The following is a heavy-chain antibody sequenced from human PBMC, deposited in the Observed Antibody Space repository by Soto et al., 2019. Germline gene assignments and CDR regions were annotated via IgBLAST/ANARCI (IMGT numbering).Heavy chain of an antibody. J-gene: IGHJ6*02. V-gene: IGHV3-21*01. CDR3: ARNSYCSSTSCYQLYYYYGMDF. Sequence: GVLRLSCAASGFTFSSYSMNWVRQAPGKGLEWVSSISSSSSYIYYADSVKGRFTISRDNAKNSLYLQMNSLRAEDTAVYYCARNSYCSSTSCYQLYYYYGMDFWGQGTTVTVSS. CDR2: ISSSSSYI. D-gene: IGHD2-2*01. CDR1: GFTFSSYS.